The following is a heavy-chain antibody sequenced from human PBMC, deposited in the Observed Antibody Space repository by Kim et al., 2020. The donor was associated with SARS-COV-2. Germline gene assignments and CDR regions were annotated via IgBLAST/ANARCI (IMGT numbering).Heavy chain of an antibody. CDR3: ARECVFADTAMVTEGLVYYYGMDV. D-gene: IGHD5-18*01. Sequence: SETLSLTCTVSGGSISSGSYYWSWIRQPAGKGLEWIGRIYTSGSTNYNPSLKSRVTISVDTSKNQFSLKLSSVTAADTAVYYCARECVFADTAMVTEGLVYYYGMDVWGQGTTVTVSS. V-gene: IGHV4-61*02. CDR1: GGSISSGSYY. J-gene: IGHJ6*02. CDR2: IYTSGST.